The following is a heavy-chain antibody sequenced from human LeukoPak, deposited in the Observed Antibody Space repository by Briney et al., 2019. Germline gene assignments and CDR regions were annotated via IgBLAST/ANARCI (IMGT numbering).Heavy chain of an antibody. D-gene: IGHD6-13*01. CDR1: GGSISSGSYY. V-gene: IGHV4-61*02. CDR2: IYTSGST. Sequence: QPSETLSLTCTVSGGSISSGSYYWSWIRQPAGKGLEWIGRIYTSGSTNYNPSLKSRVTISVDTSKNQFSLKLSSVTAADTAVYYCARGGIRLSPYSSSLVDYMDVWGKGTTVTISS. CDR3: ARGGIRLSPYSSSLVDYMDV. J-gene: IGHJ6*03.